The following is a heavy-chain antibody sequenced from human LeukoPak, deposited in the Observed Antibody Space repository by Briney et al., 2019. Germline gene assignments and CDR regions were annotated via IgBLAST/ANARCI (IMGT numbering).Heavy chain of an antibody. V-gene: IGHV3-30-3*01. CDR1: GFTFSSYA. CDR2: ISYDGSNK. CDR3: ARVYGDLDY. D-gene: IGHD4-17*01. J-gene: IGHJ4*02. Sequence: PGRSLRLSCAASGFTFSSYAMHWVRQAPGKGLEWVAVISYDGSNKYYADSVKGRFTISRDNSKNTLYLQMNSLRAEDTAVYYCARVYGDLDYWGQGTLVTVSS.